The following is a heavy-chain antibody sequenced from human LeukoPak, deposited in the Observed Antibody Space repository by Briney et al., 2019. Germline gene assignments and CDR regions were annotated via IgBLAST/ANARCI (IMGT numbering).Heavy chain of an antibody. CDR3: ARVTHSSGWYRLGSFDY. V-gene: IGHV5-51*01. J-gene: IGHJ4*02. Sequence: GEPLKISCKGSGYSFTSYWIGWVRQMPGKGLEWMGIIYPGDSDTRYSPSFQGQVTISADKSISTAYMELSRLRSDDTAVYYCARVTHSSGWYRLGSFDYWGQGTLVTVSS. CDR1: GYSFTSYW. D-gene: IGHD6-19*01. CDR2: IYPGDSDT.